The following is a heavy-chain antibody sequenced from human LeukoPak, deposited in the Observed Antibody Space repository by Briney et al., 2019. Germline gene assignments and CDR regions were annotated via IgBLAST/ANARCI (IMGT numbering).Heavy chain of an antibody. Sequence: SETLSLTCTVSGGSISRYYWSWIRQPPGKGLEWIGYIYYSGSTNYNPSLKSRVTISVDTSKNQFSLKLSSVTAADTAVYYCARSNYYDSSGYDYWGQGTLVTVSS. CDR1: GGSISRYY. CDR3: ARSNYYDSSGYDY. J-gene: IGHJ4*02. D-gene: IGHD3-22*01. CDR2: IYYSGST. V-gene: IGHV4-59*01.